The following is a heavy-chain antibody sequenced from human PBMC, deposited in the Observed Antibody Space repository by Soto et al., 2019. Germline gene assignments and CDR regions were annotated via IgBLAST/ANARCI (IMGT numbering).Heavy chain of an antibody. Sequence: EVQLLESGGGLVQPGGSLRLSCAASGFTFSSYAMSWVRQAPGKGLEWVSAISGSGGSTYYADSVKGRFTISSDNSKKTRDLQMNSLRADDTAVYYCGKGPRGGYSGYDYYWGQGTLVTVSS. CDR3: GKGPRGGYSGYDYY. V-gene: IGHV3-23*01. CDR1: GFTFSSYA. CDR2: ISGSGGST. D-gene: IGHD5-12*01. J-gene: IGHJ4*02.